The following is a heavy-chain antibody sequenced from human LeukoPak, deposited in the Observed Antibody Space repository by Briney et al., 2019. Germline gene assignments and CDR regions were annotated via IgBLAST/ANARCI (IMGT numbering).Heavy chain of an antibody. CDR1: GFTFSGSW. V-gene: IGHV3-7*01. J-gene: IGHJ4*02. CDR2: INQNGIEK. CDR3: VLGYKYGYLFDY. Sequence: GGSLRLSCAASGFTFSGSWMSWVRQAPGKGLEWVAIINQNGIEKYYVDSVKGRFTISRDNTKNSLYLQMNSLRAEDTAIYHCVLGYKYGYLFDYWGQGTLVTVSS. D-gene: IGHD5-18*01.